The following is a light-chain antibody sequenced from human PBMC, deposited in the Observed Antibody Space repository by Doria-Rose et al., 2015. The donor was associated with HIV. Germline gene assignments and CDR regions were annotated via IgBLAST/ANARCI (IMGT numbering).Light chain of an antibody. Sequence: DIQVTQSPSSLSASVGDRVTITCRASQSISSYLNWHQQKPGKAPKLLIYAASSLQSGVPSRFSGSGSGTDFTLTISSLQPEDFAAYYCQQSCCTPSTFGQGTKLEIK. CDR3: QQSCCTPST. J-gene: IGKJ2*02. CDR1: QSISSY. V-gene: IGKV1-39*01. CDR2: AAS.